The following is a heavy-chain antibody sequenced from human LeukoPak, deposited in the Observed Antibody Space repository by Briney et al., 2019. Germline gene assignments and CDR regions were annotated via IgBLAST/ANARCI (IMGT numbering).Heavy chain of an antibody. CDR3: AREVTTVTN. CDR2: IYYSGST. D-gene: IGHD4-17*01. J-gene: IGHJ4*02. Sequence: GSLRLSCAASGFTFSSYGMSWVRQAPGKGLEWIGSIYYSGSTYYNPSLKSRVTISVDTSKNQFSLKLSSVTAADTAVYYCAREVTTVTNWSQGTLVTVSS. V-gene: IGHV4-39*07. CDR1: GFTFSSYG.